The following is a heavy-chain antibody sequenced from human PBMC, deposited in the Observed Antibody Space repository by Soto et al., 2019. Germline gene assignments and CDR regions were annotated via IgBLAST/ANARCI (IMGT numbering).Heavy chain of an antibody. J-gene: IGHJ3*02. CDR1: DYTFTNYG. CDR3: ARDLLYSTRSTVRFDI. D-gene: IGHD6-13*01. Sequence: VQLVQSGVEVKKPGASVKVSCKASDYTFTNYGISWVRQAPGQGLEWMGWINTYNANTNYAQKVQGRVTLTTETSTSTAYMELRSLRPDDTAVYYCARDLLYSTRSTVRFDIWGQGTMLTVSS. V-gene: IGHV1-18*01. CDR2: INTYNANT.